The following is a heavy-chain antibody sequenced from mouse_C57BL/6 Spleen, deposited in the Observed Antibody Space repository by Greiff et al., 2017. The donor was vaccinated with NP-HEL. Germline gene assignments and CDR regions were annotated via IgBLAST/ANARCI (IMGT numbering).Heavy chain of an antibody. D-gene: IGHD3-2*02. J-gene: IGHJ4*01. CDR3: AREGSSGHFSMDY. CDR2: IDPSDSET. CDR1: GYTFTSYW. Sequence: VQLQQPGAELVRPGSSVKLSCKASGYTFTSYWMHWVKQRPIQGLEWIGNIDPSDSETHYNQKFKDKATLTVDKSSSTAYMQLSSLTSEDSAVYYCAREGSSGHFSMDYWGQGTSVTVSS. V-gene: IGHV1-52*01.